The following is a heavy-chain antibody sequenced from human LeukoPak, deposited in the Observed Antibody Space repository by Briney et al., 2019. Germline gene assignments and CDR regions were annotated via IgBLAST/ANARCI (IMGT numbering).Heavy chain of an antibody. D-gene: IGHD6-6*01. CDR1: GGSFSGYY. J-gene: IGHJ4*02. V-gene: IGHV4-34*01. Sequence: SETLSLTCAVYGGSFSGYYWSWIRQPPGKGLEWIGEINHSGSTNYNPSLKSRVTISVDTSKNQFSLKLSSVTAADTAVYYCADRTYSSSSEFDYWGQGTLVTVSS. CDR2: INHSGST. CDR3: ADRTYSSSSEFDY.